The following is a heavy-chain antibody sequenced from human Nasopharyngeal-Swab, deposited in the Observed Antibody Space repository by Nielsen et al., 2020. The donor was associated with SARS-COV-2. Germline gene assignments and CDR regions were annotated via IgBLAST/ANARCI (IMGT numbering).Heavy chain of an antibody. J-gene: IGHJ4*02. Sequence: GESLKISCAASGFTFSSYWMSWVRQAPGKGLEWVANIKQNGSEKYYVDSVKGRFSISRDNARNSLYLQMNSLRAEDTAVYYCARLESSSWYWSYWGQGTLVTVSS. D-gene: IGHD6-13*01. V-gene: IGHV3-7*01. CDR1: GFTFSSYW. CDR3: ARLESSSWYWSY. CDR2: IKQNGSEK.